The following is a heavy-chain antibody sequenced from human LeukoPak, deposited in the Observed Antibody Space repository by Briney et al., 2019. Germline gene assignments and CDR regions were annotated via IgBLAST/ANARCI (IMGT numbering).Heavy chain of an antibody. CDR1: GFTFSSYA. CDR2: ISYDGSNK. CDR3: ARPPRAYDYVWGSYRYFDY. V-gene: IGHV3-30-3*01. Sequence: GGPLRLSCAASGFTFSSYAMHWVRQAPGKGLEWVAVISYDGSNKYYADSVKGRFTISRDNSKNTLYLQMNSLRAEDTAVYYCARPPRAYDYVWGSYRYFDYWGQGTLVTVSS. D-gene: IGHD3-16*02. J-gene: IGHJ4*02.